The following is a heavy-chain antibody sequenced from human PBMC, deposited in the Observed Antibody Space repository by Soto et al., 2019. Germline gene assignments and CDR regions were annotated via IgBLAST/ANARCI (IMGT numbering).Heavy chain of an antibody. CDR2: ISSSTSYV. J-gene: IGHJ5*01. Sequence: GGSLRLSCAASGFTFSRYGMNWLRQAPGKGLEWVASISSSTSYVYYADSVKGRFSTSRDNAKNILYLEMYALRTEDTAVYYCARDPSEGRVGNWFESWGQGTRVTVSS. V-gene: IGHV3-21*01. D-gene: IGHD2-2*01. CDR1: GFTFSRYG. CDR3: ARDPSEGRVGNWFES.